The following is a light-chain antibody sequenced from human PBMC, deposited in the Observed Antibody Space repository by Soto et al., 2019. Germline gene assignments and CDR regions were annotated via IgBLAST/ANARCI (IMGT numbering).Light chain of an antibody. V-gene: IGKV3-20*01. J-gene: IGKJ1*01. CDR3: QQYNNWRT. CDR2: GAS. CDR1: QSVSSSY. Sequence: EIVLTQSPGTLSLSPGERATLSCRASQSVSSSYLAWYQQKPGQAPRLLTHGASNRATGIPDRFSGSGSGTDFTLTISRLEPEDFAVYYCQQYNNWRTFGQGTKVDI.